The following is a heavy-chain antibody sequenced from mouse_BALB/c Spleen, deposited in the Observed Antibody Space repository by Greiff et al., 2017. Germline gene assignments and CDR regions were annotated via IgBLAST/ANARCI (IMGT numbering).Heavy chain of an antibody. J-gene: IGHJ1*01. D-gene: IGHD2-4*01. V-gene: IGHV5-4*02. CDR2: ISDGGSYT. CDR1: GFTFSDYY. CDR3: AREPMITTGNGYFDV. Sequence: EVKLMESGGGLVKPGGSLKLSCAASGFTFSDYYMYWVRQTPEKRLEWVATISDGGSYTYYPDSVKGRFTISRDNAKNNLYLQMSSLKSEDTAMYYCAREPMITTGNGYFDVWGAGTTVTVSS.